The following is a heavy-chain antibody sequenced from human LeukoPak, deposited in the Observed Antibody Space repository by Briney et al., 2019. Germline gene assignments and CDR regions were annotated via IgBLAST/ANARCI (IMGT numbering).Heavy chain of an antibody. CDR2: ISGSGGST. CDR3: AKVSPPGGYDTYYFDY. CDR1: GFTFSSYA. J-gene: IGHJ4*02. Sequence: HPGGSLRLSCAASGFTFSSYAMSWVRQAPGKGLEWVSAISGSGGSTYYADSVKGRFTISRDNSKNTLYLQMNSLRAEDTAVYYCAKVSPPGGYDTYYFDYWGQGTLVTVSS. V-gene: IGHV3-23*01. D-gene: IGHD5-12*01.